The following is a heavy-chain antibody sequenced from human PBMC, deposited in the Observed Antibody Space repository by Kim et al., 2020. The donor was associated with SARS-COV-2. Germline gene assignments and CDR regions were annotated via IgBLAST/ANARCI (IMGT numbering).Heavy chain of an antibody. CDR1: GFTFSSYA. Sequence: GGSLRLSCAASGFTFSSYAMNWVRQAPGKGLEWVSGISGSADSTDYADSVKGRFTISRDNSKNMLYLQMSSLRAEDTALYYCAKRAVAGTGRAFDIWGQGTMVTVSS. CDR3: AKRAVAGTGRAFDI. J-gene: IGHJ3*02. D-gene: IGHD6-19*01. CDR2: ISGSADST. V-gene: IGHV3-23*01.